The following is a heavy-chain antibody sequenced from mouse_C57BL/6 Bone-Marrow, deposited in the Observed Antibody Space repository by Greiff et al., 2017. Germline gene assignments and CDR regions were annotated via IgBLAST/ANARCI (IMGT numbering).Heavy chain of an antibody. CDR2: IYPRSGNT. J-gene: IGHJ4*01. CDR1: GYTFTSYG. V-gene: IGHV1-81*01. D-gene: IGHD4-1*01. Sequence: VQLQQSGAELARPGASVKLSCKASGYTFTSYGISWVKQRTGQGLEWIGEIYPRSGNTYYNEKFKGKATLTADKSSSTAYMALRSLTSEDSAVYFCASGPANWDVDYAMDYWGQGTSVTVSS. CDR3: ASGPANWDVDYAMDY.